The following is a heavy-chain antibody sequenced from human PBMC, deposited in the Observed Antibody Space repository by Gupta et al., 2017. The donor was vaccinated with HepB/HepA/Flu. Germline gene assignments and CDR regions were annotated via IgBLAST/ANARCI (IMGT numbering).Heavy chain of an antibody. CDR3: TRRVKGAGARN. V-gene: IGHV4-39*01. D-gene: IGHD1-26*01. CDR2: VYYSGNT. J-gene: IGHJ4*02. Sequence: QVQLQESGPGLVKPSETLSLTCTVSGGSISSSTYDWEWIRQPPGKGLEWIGSVYYSGNTYYNPSLKSRGTISIDASKSQFSLKLSSVSATDTAVYYCTRRVKGAGARNWGQGTLVTVSS. CDR1: GGSISSSTYD.